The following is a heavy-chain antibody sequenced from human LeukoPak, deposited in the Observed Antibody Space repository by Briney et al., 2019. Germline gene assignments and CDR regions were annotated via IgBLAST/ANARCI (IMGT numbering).Heavy chain of an antibody. Sequence: GGSLRLSCAASGFTFSTYGMHWVSQAPGKGLEWVTLIRDDGSKKYYADSVKGRFTISRDNSKNTLYLQMNNLRPDDTSVYYCARDFGYWGQGTLVTVSS. CDR2: IRDDGSKK. J-gene: IGHJ4*02. CDR3: ARDFGY. V-gene: IGHV3-30*02. CDR1: GFTFSTYG.